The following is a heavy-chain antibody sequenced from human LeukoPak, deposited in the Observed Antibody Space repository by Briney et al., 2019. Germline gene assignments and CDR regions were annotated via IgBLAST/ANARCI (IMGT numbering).Heavy chain of an antibody. V-gene: IGHV3-23*01. CDR2: ISGRGGST. CDR1: GFTFSSYA. Sequence: PGGSLRLSCAASGFTFSSYAVSWVRQAPGVGLEWVSTISGRGGSTFYADSVKGRFTISRDNSKNTLYLQMNSLRADDTAVYYCAKGGVLRYFDWLLYIYWGQGTLVTVSS. J-gene: IGHJ4*02. CDR3: AKGGVLRYFDWLLYIY. D-gene: IGHD3-9*01.